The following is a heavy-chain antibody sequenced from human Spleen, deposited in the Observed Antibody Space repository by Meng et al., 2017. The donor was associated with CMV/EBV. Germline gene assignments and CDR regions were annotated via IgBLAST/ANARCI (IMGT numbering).Heavy chain of an antibody. D-gene: IGHD4/OR15-4a*01. CDR2: TYYRSKWYN. CDR1: GDSVSTKSAA. Sequence: ISGDSVSTKSAAWNWIRQSPSRGLEWLGRTYYRSKWYNDYAPSVKSRITINPDISRNQFSLQLNSVTPEDTAVYYCAREVAGAKDFWGQGTLVTVSS. CDR3: AREVAGAKDF. V-gene: IGHV6-1*01. J-gene: IGHJ4*02.